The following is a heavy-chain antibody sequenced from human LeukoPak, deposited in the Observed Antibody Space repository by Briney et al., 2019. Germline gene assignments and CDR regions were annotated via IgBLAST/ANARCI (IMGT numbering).Heavy chain of an antibody. Sequence: PGGSLRLSCAASGFTFSSYAMHWVRQAPGKGLEWVAVISYDGSNKYYADSVKGRFTISRDNSKNTLSLQINSLRAEDTAVYYCARDPGVRYCSSTSCRPIFYYMDVWGKGTTVTVSS. V-gene: IGHV3-30*04. CDR2: ISYDGSNK. D-gene: IGHD2-2*01. J-gene: IGHJ6*03. CDR3: ARDPGVRYCSSTSCRPIFYYMDV. CDR1: GFTFSSYA.